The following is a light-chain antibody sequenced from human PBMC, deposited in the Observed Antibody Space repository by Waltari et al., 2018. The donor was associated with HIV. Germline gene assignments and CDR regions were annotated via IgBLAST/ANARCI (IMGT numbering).Light chain of an antibody. CDR1: SSNIGAGYD. Sequence: QSVLTQPPSVSGAPGQRVSISCTGSSSNIGAGYDVHWYQQLPGAAPKLLIYGNTNRPAGVPDRYSASKSGTSASLAITGLQAEDEADFYGQSFDNSLSGLVFGGGTKLTVL. V-gene: IGLV1-40*01. CDR2: GNT. J-gene: IGLJ2*01. CDR3: QSFDNSLSGLV.